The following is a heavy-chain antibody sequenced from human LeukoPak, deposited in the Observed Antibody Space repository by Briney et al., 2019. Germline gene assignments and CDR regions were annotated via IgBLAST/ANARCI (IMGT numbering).Heavy chain of an antibody. Sequence: SETLSLTCTASGGSISSSSYYWGWLRQPPGKGLEWIGSSYYSGSTYYNPSLESRVTISVDTSKNQFSLKLSSVTAADTAVYYCAPPYEEELYYDYYRDVWGKGTTVTVSS. CDR2: SYYSGST. J-gene: IGHJ6*03. D-gene: IGHD3-10*01. CDR3: APPYEEELYYDYYRDV. V-gene: IGHV4-39*01. CDR1: GGSISSSSYY.